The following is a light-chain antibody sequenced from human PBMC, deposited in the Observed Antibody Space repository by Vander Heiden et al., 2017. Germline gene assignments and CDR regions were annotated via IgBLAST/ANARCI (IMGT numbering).Light chain of an antibody. V-gene: IGLV8-61*01. CDR1: SGSVSTSYY. J-gene: IGLJ2*01. CDR3: VLYMGSGISV. CDR2: STN. Sequence: QTVVTQEPSFSVSPGGRVTLTCGLSSGSVSTSYYPSWYQQTPGQAPRTLIYSTNSRSPGVPDRFSGSIRGNKAALTITGAQADDESDYYCVLYMGSGISVFGGGTKLTVL.